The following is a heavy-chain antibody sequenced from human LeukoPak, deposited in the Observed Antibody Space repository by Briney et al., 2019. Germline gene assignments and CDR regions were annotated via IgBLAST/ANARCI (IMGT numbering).Heavy chain of an antibody. J-gene: IGHJ4*02. Sequence: PSGTLSLTCAVSTGSIGSPNWWSWVRQPPGKGLERIGEIYHTGITNYNPSLKSRVTMSVDTSKNQFSLKLSSVTAADTAVYYCARGAVDTAMASFDYWGQGTLVAVSS. D-gene: IGHD5-18*01. CDR3: ARGAVDTAMASFDY. CDR2: IYHTGIT. V-gene: IGHV4-4*02. CDR1: TGSIGSPNW.